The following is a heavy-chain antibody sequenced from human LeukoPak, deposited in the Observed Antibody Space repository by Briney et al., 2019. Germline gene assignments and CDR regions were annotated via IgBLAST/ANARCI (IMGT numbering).Heavy chain of an antibody. CDR2: VSSGSSTI. CDR1: GFTFSSYV. Sequence: GGSLRLSCAASGFTFSSYVMTWVRQAPGKGLEWVSYVSSGSSTIYYADSAKGRFTISRDNAKNSLFLQMNSLRDEDTAVYYCARGLVSAFDCWGQGTLVTVSS. CDR3: ARGLVSAFDC. D-gene: IGHD2-8*01. V-gene: IGHV3-48*02. J-gene: IGHJ4*02.